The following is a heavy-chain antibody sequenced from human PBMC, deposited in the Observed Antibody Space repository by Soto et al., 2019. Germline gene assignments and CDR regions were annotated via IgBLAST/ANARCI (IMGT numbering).Heavy chain of an antibody. Sequence: QVQLQESGPGLVKPSGTLSLTCAVSGGSISSSNWWSWVRQPPGKGLEWIGEIYHSGSTNYKPSIKSRVTIPVDKSKNQYSTKLSPVTAADTAVHYCEKAGRNCYYYYYGMDVWGQGTTVTVSS. J-gene: IGHJ6*02. CDR1: GGSISSSNW. CDR2: IYHSGST. CDR3: EKAGRNCYYYYYGMDV. V-gene: IGHV4-4*02. D-gene: IGHD2-15*01.